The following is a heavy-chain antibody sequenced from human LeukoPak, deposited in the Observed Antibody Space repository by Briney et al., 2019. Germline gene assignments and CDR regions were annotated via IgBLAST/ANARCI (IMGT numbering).Heavy chain of an antibody. CDR3: ARVDYGDYNYYYFMDV. D-gene: IGHD4-17*01. V-gene: IGHV4-38-2*02. Sequence: SETLSLTCTVSGYSISSGYFWGWIRQPPGKGLEWIGIIHSGESPYYSPSLESRITISIDTSNQFSLKLNSVTAADTAFYYCARVDYGDYNYYYFMDVWGKGTTVTVSS. J-gene: IGHJ6*03. CDR2: IHSGESP. CDR1: GYSISSGYF.